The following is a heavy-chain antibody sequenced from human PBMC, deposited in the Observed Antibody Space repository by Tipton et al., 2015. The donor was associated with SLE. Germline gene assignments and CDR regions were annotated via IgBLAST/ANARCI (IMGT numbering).Heavy chain of an antibody. CDR2: VFDTGYT. J-gene: IGHJ5*02. D-gene: IGHD5-12*01. CDR1: GGPIRNSPYY. Sequence: LRLSCHVAGGPIRNSPYYWAWIRQPRGKRLEWIGSVFDTGYTAYNPSLEGRMSISVDTSNNEFSLKLSSVTAADTAVYYCAKDESEEVAADWFDPRGQGILVTVSS. V-gene: IGHV4-39*07. CDR3: AKDESEEVAADWFDP.